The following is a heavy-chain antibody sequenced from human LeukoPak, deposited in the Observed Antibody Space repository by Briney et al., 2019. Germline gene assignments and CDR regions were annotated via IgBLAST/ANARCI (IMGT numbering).Heavy chain of an antibody. V-gene: IGHV3-33*01. CDR1: GFTFSSYG. CDR2: IWYDGSNK. Sequence: GGSLRLSSAASGFTFSSYGMHWVRQAPGKGLEWVAVIWYDGSNKYYADSVKGRFTISRDNSKNTLYLQMNSLRAEDTAVYYCARKGSPYYYGMDVWGQGTTVTVSS. J-gene: IGHJ6*02. CDR3: ARKGSPYYYGMDV.